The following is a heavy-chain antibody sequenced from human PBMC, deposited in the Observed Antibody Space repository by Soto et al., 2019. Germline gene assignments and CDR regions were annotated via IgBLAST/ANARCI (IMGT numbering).Heavy chain of an antibody. CDR1: GYTLTKLS. V-gene: IGHV1-24*01. CDR2: FDPEDGET. Sequence: QVQLVQSGAEVKKPGASVKVSCKVSGYTLTKLSMHWVRQAPGKGLEWMGGFDPEDGETIYAQKFQGRVTMTEDTSTDTAYMKLSSLRSEDTAVYYCATSSPANYYYGVDVWGQGTTVTVSS. J-gene: IGHJ6*02. CDR3: ATSSPANYYYGVDV. D-gene: IGHD2-2*01.